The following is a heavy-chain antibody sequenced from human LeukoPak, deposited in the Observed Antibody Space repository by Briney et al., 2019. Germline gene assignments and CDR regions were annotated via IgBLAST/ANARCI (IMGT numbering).Heavy chain of an antibody. J-gene: IGHJ4*02. CDR2: ISCSGDRTL. V-gene: IGHV3-48*03. Sequence: PGGSLSLSCLASGFTFSGYEMIWLRQAPGQGLEWLSYISCSGDRTLYYAGSVKGRFIVSRDNDRNSLFLQMNALTTEDTAIYYCARESDGGGYRFDYWGQGALVTVSS. CDR3: ARESDGGGYRFDY. D-gene: IGHD3-22*01. CDR1: GFTFSGYE.